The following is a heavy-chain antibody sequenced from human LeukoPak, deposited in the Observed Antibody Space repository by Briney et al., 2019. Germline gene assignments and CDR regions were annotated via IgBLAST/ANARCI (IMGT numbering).Heavy chain of an antibody. D-gene: IGHD6-13*01. Sequence: PGGALRLSCAASGFTFRDYTMNWVRQAPGKGLEWIGYIYYSGSTNYNPSLKSRVTISVDTSKNQFSLKLSSVTAADTAVYYCARLAAGTRSGDYFDYWGQGTLVTVSS. CDR1: GFTFRDYT. J-gene: IGHJ4*02. V-gene: IGHV4-59*08. CDR2: IYYSGST. CDR3: ARLAAGTRSGDYFDY.